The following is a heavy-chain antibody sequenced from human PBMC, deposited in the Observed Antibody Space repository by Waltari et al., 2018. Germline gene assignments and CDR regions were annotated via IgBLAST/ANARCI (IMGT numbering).Heavy chain of an antibody. CDR2: IIPTFRTA. CDR3: AGDIVVVVAAIPLDYYYGMDV. D-gene: IGHD2-15*01. J-gene: IGHJ6*02. Sequence: QVQLVQSGAEVKKPGSSVKVSCKASGGTFGSYAISWVRQAPGQGLEWMGRIIPTFRTANNQQKFHGRVTMTADKSTITAYMELRSLRSEDTAVYYCAGDIVVVVAAIPLDYYYGMDVWGQGTTVTVSS. CDR1: GGTFGSYA. V-gene: IGHV1-69*08.